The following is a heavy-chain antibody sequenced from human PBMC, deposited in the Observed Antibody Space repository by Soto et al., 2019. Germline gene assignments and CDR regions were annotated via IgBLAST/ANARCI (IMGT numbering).Heavy chain of an antibody. V-gene: IGHV3-23*01. Sequence: EVQLLESGGGLVQPGGSLRLSCAASGFTFSSYAMSWVRQAPGKGLEWVSAISGSGGSTYYADSVKGRFTISRDNSKNTLYLQMNSLRAEDTAVYYCAKVAVAGPNYYYYGMDVWGQGTTVTVSS. CDR2: ISGSGGST. D-gene: IGHD6-19*01. CDR1: GFTFSSYA. J-gene: IGHJ6*02. CDR3: AKVAVAGPNYYYYGMDV.